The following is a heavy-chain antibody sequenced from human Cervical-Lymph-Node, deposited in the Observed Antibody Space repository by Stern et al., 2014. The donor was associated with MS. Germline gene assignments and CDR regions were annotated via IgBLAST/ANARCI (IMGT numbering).Heavy chain of an antibody. D-gene: IGHD3-10*01. J-gene: IGHJ5*02. CDR1: GYTFTSYH. CDR3: VRDGEDAVDP. CDR2: VSPSGLST. V-gene: IGHV1-46*01. Sequence: QVQLVQSGAEVKKPGASVKISCKASGYTFTSYHIHWVRQAPGQGLEWMGIVSPSGLSTNSAQKFKGRVTMTTDTSTNTFYMELSSLRSEDTAVYYCVRDGEDAVDPWGQGTLVSVSS.